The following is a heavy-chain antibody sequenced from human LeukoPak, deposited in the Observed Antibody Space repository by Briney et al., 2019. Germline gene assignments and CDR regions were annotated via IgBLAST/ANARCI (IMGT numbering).Heavy chain of an antibody. J-gene: IGHJ4*02. CDR2: VHLSGAT. D-gene: IGHD1-26*01. CDR3: TRESGAFSPFGF. Sequence: PSETLSLTCDVSGGSVTSTNWWTWVRQPPGKGLEWIGEVHLSGATNYNPSLESRVSMSIDKSKNHLSLEVTSVTAADTAIYYCTRESGAFSPFGFWGQGTLLTVSS. V-gene: IGHV4-4*02. CDR1: GGSVTSTNW.